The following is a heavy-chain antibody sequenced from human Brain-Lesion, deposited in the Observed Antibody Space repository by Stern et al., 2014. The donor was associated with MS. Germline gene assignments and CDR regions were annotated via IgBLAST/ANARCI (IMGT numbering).Heavy chain of an antibody. Sequence: QVQLVQSGAEVKKPGASVKVSCKVSGYTLTELSMHWVRQAPRKGLEWMGGFDPEDGETIYAQKFQGRATMTEDTSTDTSYMERSSLRSEDTAVYYCATLSPGAGGNYYRHFDYWGQGTLVTVSS. V-gene: IGHV1-24*01. CDR2: FDPEDGET. D-gene: IGHD1-26*01. J-gene: IGHJ4*02. CDR3: ATLSPGAGGNYYRHFDY. CDR1: GYTLTELS.